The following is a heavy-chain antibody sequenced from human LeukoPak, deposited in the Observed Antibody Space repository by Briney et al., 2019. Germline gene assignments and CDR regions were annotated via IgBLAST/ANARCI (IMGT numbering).Heavy chain of an antibody. D-gene: IGHD1-26*01. V-gene: IGHV4-39*01. CDR2: IYSTGNT. Sequence: SETLSLTCSVSGDSISTPSYYWGWIRQSPGKGLEWIASIYSTGNTYFNPSFKSRVTISVDTSKNQFSLNMHSVTAADTAVYYCARVNNKWELLGVFDYWGQGTLVTVSS. J-gene: IGHJ4*02. CDR1: GDSISTPSYY. CDR3: ARVNNKWELLGVFDY.